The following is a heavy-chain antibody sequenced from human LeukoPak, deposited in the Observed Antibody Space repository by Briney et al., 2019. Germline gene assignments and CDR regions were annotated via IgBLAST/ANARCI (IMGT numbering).Heavy chain of an antibody. D-gene: IGHD3-22*01. Sequence: HPGGSLRLSCAASGFTFNNYAMSWVRQAPGKGLEWVSGISGSSGSTYYADSVKGRFTISRDNSKNTVYLQMNSLRAEDTAVYYCATRDYYDSRGYYYYYFDYWGQGTLVTVSS. J-gene: IGHJ4*02. CDR3: ATRDYYDSRGYYYYYFDY. CDR2: ISGSSGST. V-gene: IGHV3-23*01. CDR1: GFTFNNYA.